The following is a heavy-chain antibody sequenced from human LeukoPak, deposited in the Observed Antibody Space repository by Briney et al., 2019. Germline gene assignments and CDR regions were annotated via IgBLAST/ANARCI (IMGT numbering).Heavy chain of an antibody. D-gene: IGHD6-13*01. CDR2: IYSTGST. CDR1: GGSISSSSYY. Sequence: SETLSLTCTVSGGSISSSSYYWGWIRQPPGKGLEWIGTIYSTGSTYYNPSLKSRVTISLDTSKNQFSLKLTSVTAADTAVYYCARDATIAAPLMSWGQGTLVTVSS. J-gene: IGHJ4*02. V-gene: IGHV4-39*07. CDR3: ARDATIAAPLMS.